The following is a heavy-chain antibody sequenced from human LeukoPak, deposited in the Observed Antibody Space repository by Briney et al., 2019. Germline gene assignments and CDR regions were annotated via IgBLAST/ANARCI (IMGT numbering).Heavy chain of an antibody. Sequence: SETLSLTCTVSGGSISSYYWSWIRQPAGKGLEWIGRIYTSGSTNYNPSVKSRVTISVDTSKNQFSLKLSSVTAADTAVYYCARGYDGSGYYYRNWYFDLWGRGTLVTVSS. J-gene: IGHJ2*01. CDR1: GGSISSYY. CDR3: ARGYDGSGYYYRNWYFDL. D-gene: IGHD3-22*01. V-gene: IGHV4-4*07. CDR2: IYTSGST.